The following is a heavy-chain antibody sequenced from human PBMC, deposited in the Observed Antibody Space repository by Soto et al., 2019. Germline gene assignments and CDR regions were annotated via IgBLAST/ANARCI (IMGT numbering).Heavy chain of an antibody. J-gene: IGHJ4*02. V-gene: IGHV3-23*01. CDR3: AKEVIAARPYYFEH. D-gene: IGHD6-6*01. Sequence: GGSLRLSCAASGFTFNNYAVSWARQTPGKGLEWVATISASGAYTFYADSVKGRFTISRDNSQNTLFLHMRSLRAGDTATYYCAKEVIAARPYYFEHWGQGTLVTVSS. CDR1: GFTFNNYA. CDR2: ISASGAYT.